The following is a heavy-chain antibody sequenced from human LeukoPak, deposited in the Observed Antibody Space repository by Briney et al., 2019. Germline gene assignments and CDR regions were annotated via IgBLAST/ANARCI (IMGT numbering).Heavy chain of an antibody. CDR1: GFTFSSYS. V-gene: IGHV3-21*01. D-gene: IGHD5-18*01. CDR3: ARDSSGYSYGLTFDAFDI. J-gene: IGHJ3*02. Sequence: GGSLRLSCAASGFTFSSYSMNWVRQAPGKGLEWVSSISSSSSYIYYADSAKGRFTISRDNAKNSLYLQMNSLRAEDTAVYYCARDSSGYSYGLTFDAFDIWGQGTMVTVSS. CDR2: ISSSSSYI.